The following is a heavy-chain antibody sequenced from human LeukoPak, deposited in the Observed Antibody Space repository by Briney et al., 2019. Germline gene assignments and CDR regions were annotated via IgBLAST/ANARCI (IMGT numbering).Heavy chain of an antibody. V-gene: IGHV3-21*01. CDR2: ISSSSSYI. Sequence: GGSLRLSCAASGFTFSSYAMSWVRQAPGKGLEWVSSISSSSSYIYYADSVKGRFTISRDNAKNSLYLQMSSLRAEDSAMYYCATYRHLPYWGQGILVTVSS. D-gene: IGHD2-2*02. CDR1: GFTFSSYA. CDR3: ATYRHLPY. J-gene: IGHJ4*02.